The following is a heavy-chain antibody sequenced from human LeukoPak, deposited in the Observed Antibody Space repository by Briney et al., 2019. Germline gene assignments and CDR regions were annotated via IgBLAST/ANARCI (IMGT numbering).Heavy chain of an antibody. D-gene: IGHD6-13*01. CDR3: ARTAAAVDTFDI. J-gene: IGHJ3*02. CDR1: GYTFTSYA. CDR2: MNPNSGNT. V-gene: IGHV1-8*02. Sequence: ASVKVSCKASGYTFTSYAMHWVRQAPGQGLEWMGWMNPNSGNTGYAQKFQGRVTMTRNTSISTAYMDLSSLRSEDTAVYYCARTAAAVDTFDIWGQGTMVTVSS.